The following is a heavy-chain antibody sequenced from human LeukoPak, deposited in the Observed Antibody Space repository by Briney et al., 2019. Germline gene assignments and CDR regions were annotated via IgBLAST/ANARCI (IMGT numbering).Heavy chain of an antibody. V-gene: IGHV3-21*01. CDR1: GFTFSSYY. Sequence: PGGSLRLSCAASGFTFSSYYMSWVRQAPGKGLEWVSSISSSSTYMFYADSVRGRFTISRDNAKNSLYLQMNSLRAEDTAVYYCARPYDSNRDHSGYGYWGRGTLVTVSS. D-gene: IGHD5-12*01. J-gene: IGHJ4*02. CDR2: ISSSSTYM. CDR3: ARPYDSNRDHSGYGY.